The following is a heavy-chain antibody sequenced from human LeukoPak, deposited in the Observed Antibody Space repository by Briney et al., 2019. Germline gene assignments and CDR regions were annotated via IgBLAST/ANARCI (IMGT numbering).Heavy chain of an antibody. CDR1: GFTYTNAW. CDR2: IKSKADGETI. J-gene: IGHJ4*02. CDR3: STLTSRGLSDS. Sequence: GGSLRLSCAASGFTYTNAWMNWVRQAPGKGLEWVGRIKSKADGETIDYAAPVKGRFTFSRDDSKNMLYLQMNSLKSEDTAVYYCSTLTSRGLSDSWGQGTLVTVSS. V-gene: IGHV3-15*07. D-gene: IGHD1-20*01.